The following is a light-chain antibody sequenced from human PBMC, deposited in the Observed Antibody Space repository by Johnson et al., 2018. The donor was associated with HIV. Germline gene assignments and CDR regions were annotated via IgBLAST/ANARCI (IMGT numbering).Light chain of an antibody. CDR1: SSNIGNNF. V-gene: IGLV1-51*02. J-gene: IGLJ1*01. Sequence: HSVLTQPPSVSAAPGQKVTISCSGSSSNIGNNFVSWYQQLPGTAPKLLIYENNKRPSGIPDRFSGSKSGTSATLGITGLQTGDEADYYCGTWDNSLRGFVFRTATKVTVL. CDR3: GTWDNSLRGFV. CDR2: ENN.